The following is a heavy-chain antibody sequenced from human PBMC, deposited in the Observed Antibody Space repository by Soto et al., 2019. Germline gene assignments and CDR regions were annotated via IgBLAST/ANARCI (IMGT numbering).Heavy chain of an antibody. Sequence: SETLSLTCAVYGGSFSGYYWSWIRQPPGKGLEWIGEINHSGSTNYNPSLKSRVTISVDTSKNQFSLKLSSVTAADTAVYYCARGAPMGDFDYWGQGTLVTVSS. CDR3: ARGAPMGDFDY. D-gene: IGHD3-10*01. CDR2: INHSGST. CDR1: GGSFSGYY. J-gene: IGHJ4*02. V-gene: IGHV4-34*01.